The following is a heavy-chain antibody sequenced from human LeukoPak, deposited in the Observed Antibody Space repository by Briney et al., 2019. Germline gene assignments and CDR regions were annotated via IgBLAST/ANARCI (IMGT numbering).Heavy chain of an antibody. CDR3: ARTYYYDSSGYSVDWYFDL. CDR1: GGSISSGGYY. V-gene: IGHV4-31*03. Sequence: SQTLSLTCTVSGGSISSGGYYWSWIRQHPGKGLEWIGYIYYSGSTYYNPSLKSRVTISVDTSKNQFSLKLSSVTAADTAVYYCARTYYYDSSGYSVDWYFDLWGRGTLVTVSS. CDR2: IYYSGST. D-gene: IGHD3-22*01. J-gene: IGHJ2*01.